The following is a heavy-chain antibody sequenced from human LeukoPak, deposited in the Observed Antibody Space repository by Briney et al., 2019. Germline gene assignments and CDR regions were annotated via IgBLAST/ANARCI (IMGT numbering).Heavy chain of an antibody. CDR2: IYYSGST. V-gene: IGHV4-39*01. Sequence: SETLSLTCAVYGGSFSGYYWGWIRQPPGKGLEWIGSIYYSGSTYYNPSLKSRVTISVDTSKNQFSLKLSSVTAADTAVYYCARLARIAAAGRSVDYWGQGTLVTVSS. CDR1: GGSFSGYY. J-gene: IGHJ4*02. CDR3: ARLARIAAAGRSVDY. D-gene: IGHD6-13*01.